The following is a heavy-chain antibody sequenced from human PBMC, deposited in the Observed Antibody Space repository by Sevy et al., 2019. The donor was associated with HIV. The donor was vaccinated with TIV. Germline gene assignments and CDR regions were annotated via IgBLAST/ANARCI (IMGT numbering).Heavy chain of an antibody. D-gene: IGHD1-26*01. CDR3: ARVPIGYSGSYYVHYYGMDV. CDR1: GFTFSDYY. Sequence: GGSLRLSCAASGFTFSDYYMSWIRQAPGKGLEWVSYISSSGSTIYYADSVKGRFTISRDNAKNPLYLQMNSLRAEDTAVYYCARVPIGYSGSYYVHYYGMDVWGQGTTVTVSS. J-gene: IGHJ6*02. V-gene: IGHV3-11*01. CDR2: ISSSGSTI.